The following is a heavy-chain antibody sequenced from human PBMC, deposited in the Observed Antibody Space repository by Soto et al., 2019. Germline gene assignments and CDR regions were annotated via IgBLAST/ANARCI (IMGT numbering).Heavy chain of an antibody. D-gene: IGHD1-7*01. V-gene: IGHV1-69*13. J-gene: IGHJ3*02. Sequence: GASVKVSCKASGGTFSSYAISWVRQAPGQGLEWTGGIIPIFGTANYAQKFQGGVTITADESTSTAYMELSSLRSEDTAVYYCARDSRTGTTRVAFDIWGQETMVTVSS. CDR1: GGTFSSYA. CDR3: ARDSRTGTTRVAFDI. CDR2: IIPIFGTA.